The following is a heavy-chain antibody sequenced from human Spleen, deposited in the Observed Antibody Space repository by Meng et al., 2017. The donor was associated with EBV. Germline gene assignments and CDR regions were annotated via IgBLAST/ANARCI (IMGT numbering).Heavy chain of an antibody. Sequence: QVQQQESGPGLVKPSQTLSLTCDVSGGSVRSGTYYWSWIRQPPGKGLEWIGYIYFTGSTKYNPSFKTRVTISVDTSRNQFSLRLTSVTTADTAVYYCARKLYTDSFFDSWGQGTLVTVSS. J-gene: IGHJ4*02. CDR1: GGSVRSGTYY. D-gene: IGHD2-2*02. CDR3: ARKLYTDSFFDS. CDR2: IYFTGST. V-gene: IGHV4-61*01.